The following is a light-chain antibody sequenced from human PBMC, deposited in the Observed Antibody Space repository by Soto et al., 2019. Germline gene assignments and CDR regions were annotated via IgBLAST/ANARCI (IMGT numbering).Light chain of an antibody. CDR3: YPWT. CDR2: KAS. Sequence: DIQMTQSPSTLSASVGDRVTITCRASQSISSWLAWYQQRPGKAPTLLIYKASNLESGVPSRFSGSGSGTALTLTLSSLQPDDFATYSTYPWTCGPGTKVEIK. CDR1: QSISSW. J-gene: IGKJ1*01. V-gene: IGKV1-5*03.